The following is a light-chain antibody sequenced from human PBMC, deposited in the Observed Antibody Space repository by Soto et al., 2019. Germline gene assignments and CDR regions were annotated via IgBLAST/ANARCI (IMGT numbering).Light chain of an antibody. CDR1: QNINRY. Sequence: DIQMTHSPSSLSASVGDRVVITCRTSQNINRYLNWYQQKPGKAPKLLIYAASSLQSGVPSRFSGSGSGTDFTLTISSLQPEDFATYYCQQSYSSPITFGQGTRLEIK. J-gene: IGKJ5*01. CDR2: AAS. V-gene: IGKV1-39*01. CDR3: QQSYSSPIT.